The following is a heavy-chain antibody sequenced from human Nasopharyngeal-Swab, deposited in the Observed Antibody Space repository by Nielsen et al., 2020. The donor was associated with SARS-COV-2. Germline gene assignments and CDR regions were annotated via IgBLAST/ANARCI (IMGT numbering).Heavy chain of an antibody. CDR3: ARGCVLTGPTCNYYGMDV. Sequence: GESLKISCAASGFTVSSNYMSWVRQAPGKGLEWVSAISGSGGSTYYADSVKGRFTISRDNSKNTLYLQMNSLRAEDTAVYYCARGCVLTGPTCNYYGMDVWGQGTTVTVSS. J-gene: IGHJ6*02. V-gene: IGHV3-23*01. CDR1: GFTVSSNY. CDR2: ISGSGGST. D-gene: IGHD3-9*01.